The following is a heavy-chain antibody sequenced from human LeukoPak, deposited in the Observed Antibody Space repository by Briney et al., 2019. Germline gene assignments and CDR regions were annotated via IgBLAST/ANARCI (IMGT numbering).Heavy chain of an antibody. CDR1: GFIFSRYG. CDR3: AREYSSSWTFDY. V-gene: IGHV3-64*01. Sequence: PGGSLRLSCVASGFIFSRYGMHWVRQAPGKGLEYVSAISNSGGSTYYANSVKGRFTISRDNSKNTLYLQMGSLRGEDMAVYYCAREYSSSWTFDYWGQGTLVTVSS. CDR2: ISNSGGST. J-gene: IGHJ4*01. D-gene: IGHD6-13*01.